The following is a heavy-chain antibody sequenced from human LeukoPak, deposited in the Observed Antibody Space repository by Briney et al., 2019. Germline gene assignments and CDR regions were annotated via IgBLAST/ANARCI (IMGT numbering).Heavy chain of an antibody. Sequence: PGGSLRLSCAASGFTFSTYSMNWVRQAPGKGLEWIGYIYYSGSTYYNPSLKSRVTISVDTSKNQFSLKLSSVTAADTAVYYCARKEWVPYYFDYWGQGTLVTVSS. D-gene: IGHD3-3*01. V-gene: IGHV4-59*06. CDR3: ARKEWVPYYFDY. CDR1: GFTFSTYS. J-gene: IGHJ4*02. CDR2: IYYSGST.